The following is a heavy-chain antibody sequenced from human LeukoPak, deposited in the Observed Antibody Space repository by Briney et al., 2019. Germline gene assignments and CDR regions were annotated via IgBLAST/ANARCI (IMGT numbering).Heavy chain of an antibody. CDR1: GGSTSSNNW. D-gene: IGHD3-22*01. V-gene: IGHV4-4*02. Sequence: PSGTLSLTGAVSGGSTSSNNWWSWVRQPPGKGLEWIGEVYHDGSTNYNPSLQSRVTISLDKSKNQFSLKLSSVTAADTAMYYCARSLYYDTSGPFDFWGQGALVSVSS. CDR3: ARSLYYDTSGPFDF. CDR2: VYHDGST. J-gene: IGHJ4*02.